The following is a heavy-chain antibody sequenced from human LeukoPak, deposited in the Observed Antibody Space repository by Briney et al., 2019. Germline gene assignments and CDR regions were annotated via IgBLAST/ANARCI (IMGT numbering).Heavy chain of an antibody. CDR2: IIPILGIA. Sequence: SVKVSCKASGGTFSSYAISWVRQAPGQGLEWMGRIIPILGIANYAQKFQGRVTITADKSTSTAYMELSSLRSEDTAVYYCASSGIVATSGLDYWGQGTLVTVSS. CDR1: GGTFSSYA. D-gene: IGHD5-12*01. J-gene: IGHJ4*02. V-gene: IGHV1-69*04. CDR3: ASSGIVATSGLDY.